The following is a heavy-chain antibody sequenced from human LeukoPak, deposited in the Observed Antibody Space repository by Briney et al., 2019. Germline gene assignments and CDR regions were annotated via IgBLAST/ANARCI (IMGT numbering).Heavy chain of an antibody. V-gene: IGHV4-34*01. CDR1: GGSISGYY. CDR3: ARPSIVVWGFDY. J-gene: IGHJ4*02. Sequence: PSETLSLTCTVYGGSISGYYWSWIRQPPGKGLEWIGEINHSGSTNYNPSLKSRVTISVDTSKNQFSLKLSSVTAADTAVYYCARPSIVVWGFDYWGQGTLVTVSS. CDR2: INHSGST. D-gene: IGHD3-22*01.